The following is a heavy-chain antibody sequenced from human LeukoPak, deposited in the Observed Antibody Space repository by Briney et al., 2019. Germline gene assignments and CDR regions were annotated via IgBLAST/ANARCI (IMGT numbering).Heavy chain of an antibody. J-gene: IGHJ3*02. V-gene: IGHV6-1*01. CDR1: GDSVSSNSVA. Sequence: SQTLSLPCAIPGDSVSSNSVAWNWIRHSPSRGLEWLGRTFYRSKWYNDYAVSVKSRITINPDTSKNQFSLQLSSVTPEDTAVYYCARGKYSAFDIWGQGTMVTVSS. D-gene: IGHD2/OR15-2a*01. CDR2: TFYRSKWYN. CDR3: ARGKYSAFDI.